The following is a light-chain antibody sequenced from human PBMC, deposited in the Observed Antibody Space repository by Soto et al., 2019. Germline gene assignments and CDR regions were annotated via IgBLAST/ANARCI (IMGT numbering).Light chain of an antibody. V-gene: IGLV2-23*01. CDR3: CSYAGSSTVYV. CDR1: SNDVGSYNL. J-gene: IGLJ1*01. Sequence: QSVLTQPASVSGSPGQSITISCTGTSNDVGSYNLVSWYQQHPGKAPKLMIYEGSKRPSGVSNRFSGSKSGNTASLTISGLQAEDEADYYCCSYAGSSTVYVFGTGTKVTVL. CDR2: EGS.